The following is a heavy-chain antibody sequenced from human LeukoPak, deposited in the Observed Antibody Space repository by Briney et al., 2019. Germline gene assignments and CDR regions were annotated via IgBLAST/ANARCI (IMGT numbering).Heavy chain of an antibody. J-gene: IGHJ4*02. D-gene: IGHD2-2*01. Sequence: GASVKVSCKASGYTFTSYGISWVRRAPGQGLEWMGWISAYNGNTNYAQKLQGRVTMTTDTSTSAAYMELRSLRSDDTAVYYCARSRGIVVVPAAMGPLDYWGQGTLVTVSS. CDR1: GYTFTSYG. CDR2: ISAYNGNT. CDR3: ARSRGIVVVPAAMGPLDY. V-gene: IGHV1-18*04.